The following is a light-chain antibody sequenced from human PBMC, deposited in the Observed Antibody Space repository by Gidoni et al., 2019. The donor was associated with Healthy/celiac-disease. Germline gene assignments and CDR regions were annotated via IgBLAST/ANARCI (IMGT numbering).Light chain of an antibody. V-gene: IGKV1-8*01. CDR2: AAS. Sequence: AIRMTQSPSSFSASTGDRVTTTGRASQGISSYLAWYQQKPGKAPKLLIYAASTLQSGVPSRFSGSGSGTEFTLTISSLQSEDVATYYCQQYYSYPPYTFGQGTKLEIK. CDR3: QQYYSYPPYT. CDR1: QGISSY. J-gene: IGKJ2*01.